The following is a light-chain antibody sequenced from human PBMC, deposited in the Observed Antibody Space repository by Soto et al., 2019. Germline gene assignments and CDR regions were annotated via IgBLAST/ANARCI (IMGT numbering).Light chain of an antibody. CDR3: QHSYSIPFT. CDR1: QSISSY. Sequence: DIQMTQSPSSLSASVGDRVTITCRASQSISSYLNWYQQKPRKAPELLIYAASSLQSGVPSRFSISGSGTDFTLTISSLQPEDFATYYCQHSYSIPFTFGQGTSLEIK. J-gene: IGKJ2*01. CDR2: AAS. V-gene: IGKV1-39*01.